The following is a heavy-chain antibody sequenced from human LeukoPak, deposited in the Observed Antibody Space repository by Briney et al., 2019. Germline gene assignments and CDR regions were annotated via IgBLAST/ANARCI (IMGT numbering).Heavy chain of an antibody. V-gene: IGHV4-4*07. CDR1: GGSINNYH. J-gene: IGHJ4*02. CDR3: ARSDISSGWSFAY. CDR2: IYTDGST. Sequence: PSETLSLTCTVSGGSINNYHWSWIRQPAGKGLEWIGQIYTDGSTNYNPPLKSRVTMSIDTTEDRVSLTIRSVTAADTAFYSCARSDISSGWSFAYWCQGTLVTVSS. D-gene: IGHD6-19*01.